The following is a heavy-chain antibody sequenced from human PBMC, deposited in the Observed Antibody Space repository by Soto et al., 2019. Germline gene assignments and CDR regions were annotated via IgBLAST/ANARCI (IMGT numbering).Heavy chain of an antibody. J-gene: IGHJ3*02. CDR1: GFTFSGFG. D-gene: IGHD4-17*01. V-gene: IGHV3-33*01. CDR3: ASGRGGSYGGNSAHFDI. Sequence: QVQLVESGGGVVQPGTSLRLSCEASGFTFSGFGMHWVRQAPGKGLEWVAVIWYDGSKKYYAECVKGRFTISRDNSKNALYLQMNSLRAEDTAVYYCASGRGGSYGGNSAHFDIWGQGTLVTVSS. CDR2: IWYDGSKK.